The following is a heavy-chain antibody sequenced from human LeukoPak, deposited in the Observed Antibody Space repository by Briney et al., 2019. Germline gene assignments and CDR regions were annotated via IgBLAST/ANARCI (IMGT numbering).Heavy chain of an antibody. V-gene: IGHV1-18*01. J-gene: IGHJ5*02. CDR2: ISAYNGNT. Sequence: GASVKVSCKASGYTFTSYGISWVRQAPGQGLEWMGWISAYNGNTNYAQKLQGRVTMTTDTSTSTAYMELRSLRSDDTAVYYCARVGGYCSGGSCYSFDWFDPWGHGTLVTVSS. CDR3: ARVGGYCSGGSCYSFDWFDP. CDR1: GYTFTSYG. D-gene: IGHD2-15*01.